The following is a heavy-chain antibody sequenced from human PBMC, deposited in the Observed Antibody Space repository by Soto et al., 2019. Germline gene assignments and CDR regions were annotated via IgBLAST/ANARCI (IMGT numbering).Heavy chain of an antibody. Sequence: PSETLSLTCTVSGGSISSCGYYWSWIRQHPGKGLEWIGYIYYSGSTYYNPSLKSRVTISVDTSKNQFSLKLSSVTAADTAVYYCARDGVARVAFDIWGQGTMVNVSS. D-gene: IGHD3-3*01. CDR3: ARDGVARVAFDI. V-gene: IGHV4-31*03. CDR1: GGSISSCGYY. J-gene: IGHJ3*02. CDR2: IYYSGST.